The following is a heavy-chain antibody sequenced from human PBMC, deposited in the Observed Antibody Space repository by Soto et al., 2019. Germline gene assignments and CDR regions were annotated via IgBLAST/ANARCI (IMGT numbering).Heavy chain of an antibody. Sequence: GGSLRLSCAASGFTFSSYGMHWVRQAPGKGLEWVAVISYDGSNKYYADSVKGRFTISRDNSKNTLYLQMNSLRAEDTAVYYCAKDWTIAAAGKTEYFQHWGQGTLVTVSS. CDR2: ISYDGSNK. CDR3: AKDWTIAAAGKTEYFQH. J-gene: IGHJ1*01. CDR1: GFTFSSYG. D-gene: IGHD6-13*01. V-gene: IGHV3-30*18.